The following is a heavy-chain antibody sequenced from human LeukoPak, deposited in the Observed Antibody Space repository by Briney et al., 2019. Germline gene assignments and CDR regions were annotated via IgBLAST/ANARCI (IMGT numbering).Heavy chain of an antibody. CDR3: ARVCVGATQPDFDY. CDR2: INPNSGGT. V-gene: IGHV1-2*02. D-gene: IGHD1-26*01. J-gene: IGHJ4*02. CDR1: GYTFTGYY. Sequence: GASVKVSCKASGYTFTGYYMHWVRQAPGQGLEWMGWINPNSGGTNYAQKFQGRVTMTRDTSISTAYMELSRLRSDDTAVYYCARVCVGATQPDFDYWGQGTLVTVSS.